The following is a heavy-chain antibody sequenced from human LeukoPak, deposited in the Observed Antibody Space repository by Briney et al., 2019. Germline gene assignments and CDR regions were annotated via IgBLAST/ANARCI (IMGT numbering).Heavy chain of an antibody. V-gene: IGHV3-21*01. D-gene: IGHD2/OR15-2a*01. J-gene: IGHJ6*03. CDR1: GFTFSSYS. CDR3: ARWVSSYYYMDV. Sequence: GGSLRLSCAASGFTFSSYSMNWVRQAPGKGLEWVSSISSSSSYIYYADSVKGRFTISRDHAKNSLYLQMNSLRAEDTAVYYCARWVSSYYYMDVWGKGTTVTVSS. CDR2: ISSSSSYI.